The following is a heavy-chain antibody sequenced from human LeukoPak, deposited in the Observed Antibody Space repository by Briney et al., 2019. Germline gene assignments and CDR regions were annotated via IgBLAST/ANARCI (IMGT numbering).Heavy chain of an antibody. J-gene: IGHJ4*02. CDR1: GFTFSSYA. CDR2: ISGSGGST. CDR3: AKTPYSSSWYYFDY. Sequence: PGGSLGLSCAASGFTFSSYAMSWVRQAPGKGLEWVSAISGSGGSTYYADSVKGRFTISRDNSKNTLYLQMNSLRAEDTAVYYCAKTPYSSSWYYFDYWGQGTLVTVSS. V-gene: IGHV3-23*01. D-gene: IGHD6-13*01.